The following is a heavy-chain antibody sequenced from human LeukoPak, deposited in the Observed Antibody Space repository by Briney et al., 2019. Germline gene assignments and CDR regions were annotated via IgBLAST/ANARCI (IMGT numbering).Heavy chain of an antibody. CDR3: ARPYYYDSSGYLGHDAFDI. D-gene: IGHD3-22*01. J-gene: IGHJ3*02. V-gene: IGHV3-33*01. CDR1: GFTFSSYG. CDR2: IWYDGSNK. Sequence: GGSLRLSCAASGFTFSSYGMHWVRQAPGKGLEWVAVIWYDGSNKYYADSVKGRFTISRDNSKNTPYLQMNSLRAEDTAVYYCARPYYYDSSGYLGHDAFDIWGQGTMVTVSS.